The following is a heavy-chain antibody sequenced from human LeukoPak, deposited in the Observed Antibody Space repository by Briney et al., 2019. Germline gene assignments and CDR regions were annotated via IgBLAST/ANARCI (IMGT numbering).Heavy chain of an antibody. CDR3: ARYKGPDYYYMDV. CDR1: GFTFSSYS. V-gene: IGHV3-48*04. D-gene: IGHD1-1*01. J-gene: IGHJ6*03. CDR2: ISSSSSTT. Sequence: PGGSLRLSCAASGFTFSSYSMNWVRQAPGKGLEWVSYISSSSSTTYYADSVKGRFTISRDNAKNSLYLQMNSLRAEDTAVYYCARYKGPDYYYMDVWGKGTTVTVSS.